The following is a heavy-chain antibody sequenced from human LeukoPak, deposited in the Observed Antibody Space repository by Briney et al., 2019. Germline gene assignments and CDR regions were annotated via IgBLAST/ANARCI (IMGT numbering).Heavy chain of an antibody. D-gene: IGHD1-26*01. CDR3: ARLGAITGVDY. V-gene: IGHV3-48*03. CDR1: GFTFSGYE. Sequence: GGSLRLSCAASGFTFSGYEMNWVRQAPGKGLEWVSYISSSGSTIYYADSVKGRFTISRDNAKNSLYLQMNSLRAEDTALYYCARLGAITGVDYWGQGTLVTVSS. J-gene: IGHJ4*02. CDR2: ISSSGSTI.